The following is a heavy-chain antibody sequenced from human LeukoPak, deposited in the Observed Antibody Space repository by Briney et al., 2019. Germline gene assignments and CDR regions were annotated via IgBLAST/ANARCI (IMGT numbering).Heavy chain of an antibody. Sequence: SVKVSCKASGGTFSSYATSWVRQAPGQGLEWMGGIIPIFGTANYAQKFQGRVTITADESTSTAYMELSSLRSEDTAVYYCARDYSSSWYSGWFDPWGQGTLVTVSS. D-gene: IGHD6-13*01. CDR3: ARDYSSSWYSGWFDP. CDR1: GGTFSSYA. V-gene: IGHV1-69*01. CDR2: IIPIFGTA. J-gene: IGHJ5*02.